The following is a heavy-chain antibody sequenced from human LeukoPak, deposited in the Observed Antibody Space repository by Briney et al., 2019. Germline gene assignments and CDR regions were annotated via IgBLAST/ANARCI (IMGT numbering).Heavy chain of an antibody. CDR1: GGTFTSYA. Sequence: SVKVSCKASGGTFTSYAISWVRQAPGQGLQWMGGIIPIFGIANYAQKFQGSVTITTDESTSTAYMELSSLKSEDTAVYYCAREESGGFDNWGQGTLVTVSS. J-gene: IGHJ4*02. D-gene: IGHD3-10*01. CDR2: IIPIFGIA. V-gene: IGHV1-69*05. CDR3: AREESGGFDN.